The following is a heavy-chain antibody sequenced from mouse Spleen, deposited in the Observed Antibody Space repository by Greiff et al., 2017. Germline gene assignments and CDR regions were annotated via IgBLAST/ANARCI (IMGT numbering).Heavy chain of an antibody. V-gene: IGHV5-4*03. CDR3: ARGSVFAY. CDR2: ISDGGSYT. CDR1: GFTFSSYA. J-gene: IGHJ3*01. Sequence: EVKLQESGGGLVKPGGSLKLSCAASGFTFSSYAMSWVRQTPEKRLEWVATISDGGSYTYYPDNVKGRFTISRDNAKNNLYLQMSHLKSEDTAMYYCARGSVFAYWGQGTLVTVSA.